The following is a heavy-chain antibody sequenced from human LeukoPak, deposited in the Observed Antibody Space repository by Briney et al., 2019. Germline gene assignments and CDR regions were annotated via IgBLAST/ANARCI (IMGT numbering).Heavy chain of an antibody. CDR1: GYTFTSYG. V-gene: IGHV1-18*01. Sequence: ASVKVSCKASGYTFTSYGTSWVRHAPGQGLEWMGWISAYNGNTNYAQKLEGRVTMTTDTSTSTAYMELRSLRSDDTAVYYCAISYDSSGYYTFDYWGQGTLVTVSS. D-gene: IGHD3-22*01. CDR3: AISYDSSGYYTFDY. CDR2: ISAYNGNT. J-gene: IGHJ4*02.